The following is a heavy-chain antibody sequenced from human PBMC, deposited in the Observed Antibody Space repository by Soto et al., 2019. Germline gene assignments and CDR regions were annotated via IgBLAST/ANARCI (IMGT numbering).Heavy chain of an antibody. Sequence: TLSLTCSVSGGSISSGDYYWSWIRQPPGKGLEWIGYMYNIGTTYYNPSLKSRVTISGDTSKNQFSLRVNSVTAADTAVYYCARGPKLDYFYYYDYWGQGTQVTVSS. D-gene: IGHD4-17*01. J-gene: IGHJ4*02. CDR1: GGSISSGDYY. CDR2: MYNIGTT. CDR3: ARGPKLDYFYYYDY. V-gene: IGHV4-30-4*01.